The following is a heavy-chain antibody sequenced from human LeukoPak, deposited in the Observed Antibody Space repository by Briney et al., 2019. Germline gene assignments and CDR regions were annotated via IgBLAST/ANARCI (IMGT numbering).Heavy chain of an antibody. J-gene: IGHJ6*02. CDR3: ARRGSGGYYGSGSYYKPFYGMDV. CDR1: GGSFSGYY. V-gene: IGHV4-34*01. Sequence: PSETLSLTCAVYGGSFSGYYWSWIRQPPGKGLEWIGEINHSGSTNYNPSLKSRVTISVDTSKNQFSLKLRSVTAADTAVYYCARRGSGGYYGSGSYYKPFYGMDVWGQGTTVTVSS. D-gene: IGHD3-10*01. CDR2: INHSGST.